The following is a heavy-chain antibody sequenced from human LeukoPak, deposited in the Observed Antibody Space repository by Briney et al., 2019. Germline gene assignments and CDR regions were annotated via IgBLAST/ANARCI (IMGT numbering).Heavy chain of an antibody. Sequence: ASVKVSCKASGYTFTAYYMHWVRQAPGQGLEWMGWINPNSGGTNYAQKFQGRVTMTRDTSISTAYMELSRLRSDETAVYYCARDRVVVPAAFDYWGQGTLVTVSS. CDR3: ARDRVVVPAAFDY. D-gene: IGHD2-2*01. CDR1: GYTFTAYY. V-gene: IGHV1-2*02. J-gene: IGHJ4*02. CDR2: INPNSGGT.